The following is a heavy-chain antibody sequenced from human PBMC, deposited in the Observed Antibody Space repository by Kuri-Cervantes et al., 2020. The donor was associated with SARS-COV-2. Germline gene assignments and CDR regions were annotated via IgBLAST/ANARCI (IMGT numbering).Heavy chain of an antibody. D-gene: IGHD3-22*01. CDR3: AKAGPYYYDSSGYPIDY. CDR2: IRYDGSNK. J-gene: IGHJ4*02. Sequence: GGSLRLSCAASGFTFSSYGMHWVRQAPGKGLEWVAFIRYDGSNKYYADSVKGRFTISRDNSKNTLYLQMNSLRAEDTAVYYCAKAGPYYYDSSGYPIDYWGQGTLVTDSS. V-gene: IGHV3-30*02. CDR1: GFTFSSYG.